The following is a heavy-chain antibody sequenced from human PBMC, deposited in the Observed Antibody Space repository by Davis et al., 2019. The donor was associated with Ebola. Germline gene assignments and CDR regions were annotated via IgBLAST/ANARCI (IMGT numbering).Heavy chain of an antibody. D-gene: IGHD1-14*01. V-gene: IGHV4-38-2*02. J-gene: IGHJ4*02. CDR1: GYSINRGFT. Sequence: GPLRLSCSVSGYSINRGFTWGWIRQPPGKGLEWIGSIYHSGSTNYSPSLKSRVTVSADTSKNQFSLRLKSVTAADTAMYYCARDYVYWGQGILVTVSS. CDR2: IYHSGST. CDR3: ARDYVY.